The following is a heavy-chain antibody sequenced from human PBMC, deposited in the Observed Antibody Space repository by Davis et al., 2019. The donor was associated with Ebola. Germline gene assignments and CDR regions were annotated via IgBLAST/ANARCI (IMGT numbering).Heavy chain of an antibody. CDR1: GGSISSSSYY. Sequence: MPSETLSLTCTVSGGSISSSSYYWGWIRQPPGKGLEWIGSIYYSGSTYYNPSLKSRVTMSVDMSKNQFSLKLSSATAADTAVYYCASLRQTYDSSGYSQPFDYWGQGSLVSVSS. CDR3: ASLRQTYDSSGYSQPFDY. V-gene: IGHV4-39*01. D-gene: IGHD3-22*01. J-gene: IGHJ4*02. CDR2: IYYSGST.